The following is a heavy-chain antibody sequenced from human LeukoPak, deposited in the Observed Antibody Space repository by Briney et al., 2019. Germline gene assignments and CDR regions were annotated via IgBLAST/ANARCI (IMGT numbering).Heavy chain of an antibody. J-gene: IGHJ4*02. Sequence: PGGSLRLSCAGSGFTFSNAWMSWVRQAPGKGLEWVGRMKSKTDGGTTDYAAPVKGRYTISRDDSKNTLYLQMNSLKTEDTAVYYCTTDCDSTSCYAADAVQWGQGTLVTVSS. CDR3: TTDCDSTSCYAADAVQ. CDR1: GFTFSNAW. V-gene: IGHV3-15*01. D-gene: IGHD2-2*01. CDR2: MKSKTDGGTT.